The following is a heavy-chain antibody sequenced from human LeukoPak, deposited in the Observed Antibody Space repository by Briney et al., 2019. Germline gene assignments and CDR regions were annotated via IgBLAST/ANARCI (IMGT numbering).Heavy chain of an antibody. D-gene: IGHD3-9*01. J-gene: IGHJ5*02. CDR1: GGSFSGYY. CDR2: INHGGST. CDR3: ARRTQYYDILTGYYTDP. Sequence: PSETLSLTCAVYGGSFSGYYWSWIRQPPGKGLEWIGEINHGGSTNYNPPLKSRVTISVDTSKNQFSLKLSSVTAADTAVYYCARRTQYYDILTGYYTDPWGQGTLVTVSS. V-gene: IGHV4-34*01.